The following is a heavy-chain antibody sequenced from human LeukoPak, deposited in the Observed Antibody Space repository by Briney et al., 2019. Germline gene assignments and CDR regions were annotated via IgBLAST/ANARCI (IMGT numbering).Heavy chain of an antibody. CDR1: GGSFSSYY. V-gene: IGHV4-4*07. CDR2: IYTSGST. J-gene: IGHJ4*02. CDR3: ARVGYCTGGVCYLDY. D-gene: IGHD2-8*02. Sequence: PSETLSLTCTVSGGSFSSYYWSWIRRPAGKGLEWIGRIYTSGSTNYNPSLKSRVTMSVDTSKNQFSLKLSSVTAADTAVYYCARVGYCTGGVCYLDYWGQGTLVTVSS.